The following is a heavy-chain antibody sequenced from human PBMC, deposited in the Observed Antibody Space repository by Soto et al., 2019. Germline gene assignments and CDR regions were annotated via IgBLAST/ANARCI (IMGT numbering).Heavy chain of an antibody. CDR3: AKFLGPIPATVDDY. D-gene: IGHD6-13*01. Sequence: QVQLVEAGGGVVQPGRSLRLSCAASGFTFTNYGMHWVRQAPGKGLEWVAVISYDGRKTYYAESVKGRFTISRDISKNTLYLQMTSLRAEDTAVYYCAKFLGPIPATVDDYWGQGTLVTVSS. J-gene: IGHJ4*02. CDR1: GFTFTNYG. CDR2: ISYDGRKT. V-gene: IGHV3-30*18.